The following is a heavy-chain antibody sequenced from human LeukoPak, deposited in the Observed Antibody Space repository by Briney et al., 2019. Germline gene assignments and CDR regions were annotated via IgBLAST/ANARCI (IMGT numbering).Heavy chain of an antibody. V-gene: IGHV4-59*11. Sequence: PGGSLRLSCAASGFTFSSHWMTWVRQPPGKGLEWIGYISYNGITDYNLSLKNRVTISVDTSKNQFSLKLISVTAADTAVYYCATDRGRGYTGPQYYYGVDVWGQGTTVTVSS. D-gene: IGHD5-12*01. CDR1: GFTFSSHW. CDR2: ISYNGIT. J-gene: IGHJ6*02. CDR3: ATDRGRGYTGPQYYYGVDV.